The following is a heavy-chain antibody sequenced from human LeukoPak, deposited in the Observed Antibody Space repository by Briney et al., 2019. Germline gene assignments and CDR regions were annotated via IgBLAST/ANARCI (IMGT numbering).Heavy chain of an antibody. CDR1: GYTLPELS. J-gene: IGHJ4*02. Sequence: GASVKVSCKVSGYTLPELSMQWVRQAPGKGLEWMGGFDPEDDETIYTQKFRGRVTMTEDTSTDTAYMELSSLTSEDTAIYYCATSRTGRVVAISGSYFDYWGQGTLVTVSS. V-gene: IGHV1-24*01. CDR2: FDPEDDET. CDR3: ATSRTGRVVAISGSYFDY. D-gene: IGHD3-22*01.